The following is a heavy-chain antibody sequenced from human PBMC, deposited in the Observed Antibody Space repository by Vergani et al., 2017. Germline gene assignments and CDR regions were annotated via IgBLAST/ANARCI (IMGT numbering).Heavy chain of an antibody. CDR3: ARDFLTRVTTLDYYYMGV. CDR1: GFTFSDCG. J-gene: IGHJ6*03. D-gene: IGHD1-1*01. CDR2: ISYDGNKK. V-gene: IGHV3-30*03. Sequence: QVQLVESGGGEVQPGRSLRLSCSAAGFTFSDCGVHWVRQAPGKGLEWVSVISYDGNKKNYADSVKGRFTISRDNSKNTLYLEMNALRAEDTAVYYCARDFLTRVTTLDYYYMGVWGKGTTVTVSS.